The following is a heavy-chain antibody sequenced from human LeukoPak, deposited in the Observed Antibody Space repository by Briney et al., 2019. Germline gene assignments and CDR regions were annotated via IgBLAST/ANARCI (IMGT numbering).Heavy chain of an antibody. D-gene: IGHD2-15*01. CDR1: GFTVSSNY. V-gene: IGHV3-53*01. CDR2: IYSGGST. CDR3: ARDCSGGSCYSEDAFDI. Sequence: GGSLRLSCAASGFTVSSNYMSWVRQAPGKGLEWVSVIYSGGSTYYADSVKGRFTISRDNSKNTLYLQMNSLRAEDTAVCYCARDCSGGSCYSEDAFDIWGQGTMVTVSS. J-gene: IGHJ3*02.